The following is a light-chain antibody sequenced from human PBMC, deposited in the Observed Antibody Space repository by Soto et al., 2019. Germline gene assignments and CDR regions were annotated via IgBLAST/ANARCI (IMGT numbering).Light chain of an antibody. CDR1: HSVNSGQ. Sequence: ELVLTQTPGTLSFYPGERATLSCRAGHSVNSGQLAWYQQKPGPAPRLLIYCVTSRAPCIPDRFRGRGSGTDFTLTVSRLEPEDFAVYYCQQYGSSALTFGGRTKV. V-gene: IGKV3-20*01. CDR3: QQYGSSALT. J-gene: IGKJ4*01. CDR2: CVT.